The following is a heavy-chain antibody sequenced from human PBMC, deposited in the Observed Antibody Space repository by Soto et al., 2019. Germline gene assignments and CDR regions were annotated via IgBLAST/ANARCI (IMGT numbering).Heavy chain of an antibody. CDR3: ATLPPRIEVVVTPIPT. D-gene: IGHD2-15*01. V-gene: IGHV4-4*02. CDR1: GASISSSYW. Sequence: QVQLRESGPGLVKPSGTLSLTCVVSGASISSSYWWSWVRQPPGKGLEWIGEIYHSGITKYNPSPKSRGTISVDKPNNECSLKMNSVTAADTAVYFCATLPPRIEVVVTPIPTWGQGILVTVSS. J-gene: IGHJ5*02. CDR2: IYHSGIT.